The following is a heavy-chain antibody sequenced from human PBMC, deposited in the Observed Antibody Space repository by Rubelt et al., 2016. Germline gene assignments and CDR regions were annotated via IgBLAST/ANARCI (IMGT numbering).Heavy chain of an antibody. Sequence: CGGNLVQPGGSLRLSCAASGFTFSRYWMHWVRQVPGKGLVWVSRIDIDGRSTTYADSVKGRFTISRDNARKSLFLQMNSLRDEDTAVYFCVRDENWAFDYWGQGALVTVSS. D-gene: IGHD7-27*01. J-gene: IGHJ4*02. CDR1: GFTFSRYW. CDR3: VRDENWAFDY. V-gene: IGHV3-74*03. CDR2: IDIDGRST.